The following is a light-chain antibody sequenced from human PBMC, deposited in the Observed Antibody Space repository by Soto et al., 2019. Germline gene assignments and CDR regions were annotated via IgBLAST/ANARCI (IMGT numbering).Light chain of an antibody. Sequence: QSALTQPRSVSGSPGQSVTISCTGTSSDVGGYNYVSWYQQHPGKAPKVMIYDVTRRPSGVPDRFSGSKSGNTASLTISGRLAEDEADYYCCSYVDYCNSCVFGGGTKLTVL. CDR3: CSYVDYCNSCV. V-gene: IGLV2-11*01. CDR2: DVT. CDR1: SSDVGGYNY. J-gene: IGLJ3*02.